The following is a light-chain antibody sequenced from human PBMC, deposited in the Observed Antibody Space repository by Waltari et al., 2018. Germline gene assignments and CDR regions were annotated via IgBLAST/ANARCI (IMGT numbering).Light chain of an antibody. Sequence: DIQLTQSPSFLSASVGARVTITCRASQGISSYLAWYQQKPGKAPKLLIYAASTLLSGVPSRFSGSGSGTEFTLTISSLQPEDFATYYCQQLNSHPPTFGPGTKVD. J-gene: IGKJ3*01. CDR3: QQLNSHPPT. CDR2: AAS. CDR1: QGISSY. V-gene: IGKV1-9*01.